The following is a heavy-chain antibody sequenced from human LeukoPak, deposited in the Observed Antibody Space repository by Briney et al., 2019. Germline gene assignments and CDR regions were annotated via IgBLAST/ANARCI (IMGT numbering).Heavy chain of an antibody. D-gene: IGHD3-10*01. J-gene: IGHJ4*02. CDR1: GFTVSSNH. Sequence: PGGSLRLSCAASGFTVSSNHMSWVRQAPGQGLEWASIIYNSGTTYYADSVKGRFTISRDNSKNMLYLQMNSLRAEDTAVYYCGSSGTDTRFDYWGQGTLVTVSS. CDR3: GSSGTDTRFDY. V-gene: IGHV3-53*01. CDR2: IYNSGTT.